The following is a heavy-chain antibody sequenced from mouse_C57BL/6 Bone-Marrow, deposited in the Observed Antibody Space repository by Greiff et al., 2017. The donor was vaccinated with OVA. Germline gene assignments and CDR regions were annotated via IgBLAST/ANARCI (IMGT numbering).Heavy chain of an antibody. CDR2: ISSGSSTI. J-gene: IGHJ3*01. CDR1: GFTFSDYG. V-gene: IGHV5-17*01. D-gene: IGHD2-12*01. Sequence: EVQVVESGGGLVKPGGSLKLSCAASGFTFSDYGMHWVRQAPEKGLEWVAYISSGSSTIYYADTVKGRFTISRDNAKNTLFLQMTSLRSEDTAMYYCAKNRYSWFAYWGQGTLVTVSA. CDR3: AKNRYSWFAY.